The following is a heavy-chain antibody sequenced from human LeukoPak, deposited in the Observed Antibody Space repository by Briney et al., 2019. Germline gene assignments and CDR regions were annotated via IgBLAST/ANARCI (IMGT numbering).Heavy chain of an antibody. CDR2: LYSGGGT. CDR1: GFTVSSSY. CDR3: ARAGGLPIAVAPIDC. J-gene: IGHJ4*02. Sequence: GGPLRLSCAASGFTVSSSYMTWVRQAPGKGLEWVSTLYSGGGTFYAGSVKGRFTISRDNSKNTLDLHMSSLRAEDTAVYYCARAGGLPIAVAPIDCWGQGTLVTVSS. D-gene: IGHD6-19*01. V-gene: IGHV3-53*01.